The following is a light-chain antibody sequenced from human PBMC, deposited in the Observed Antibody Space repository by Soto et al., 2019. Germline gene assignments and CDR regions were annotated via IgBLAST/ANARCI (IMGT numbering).Light chain of an antibody. CDR2: GAS. CDR3: QHYGTTPWT. V-gene: IGKV3-20*01. J-gene: IGKJ1*01. Sequence: ETVLTQSPGTLSLSPGERVTLSCRASQSVCSRCFAWYQQKPGQSPRLLIYGASTRSTGISDKFSGSGSGTAFTLTISRLEPEDFAVYYCQHYGTTPWTFGQGTKVGIK. CDR1: QSVCSRC.